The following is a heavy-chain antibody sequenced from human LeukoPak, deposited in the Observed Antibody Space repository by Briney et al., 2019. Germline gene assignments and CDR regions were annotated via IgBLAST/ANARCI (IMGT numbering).Heavy chain of an antibody. J-gene: IGHJ3*02. D-gene: IGHD3-22*01. CDR2: ITLSSATI. V-gene: IGHV3-48*04. CDR3: ARDSSAYYTFDI. Sequence: GGSLRLSCAASGFIFSDYNMNWVRQAPGKGLEWVSYITLSSATIYYADSVKGRFTISRDNAKNSLYLQMNSLRAEDTAVYYCARDSSAYYTFDIWGQGTMVTVSS. CDR1: GFIFSDYN.